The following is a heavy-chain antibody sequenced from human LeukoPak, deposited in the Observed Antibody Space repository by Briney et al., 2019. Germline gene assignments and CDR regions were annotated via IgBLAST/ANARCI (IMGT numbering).Heavy chain of an antibody. J-gene: IGHJ4*02. V-gene: IGHV4-59*01. CDR2: IYYSGST. CDR1: GGSISSYY. CDR3: ARAGWSGYYFDY. Sequence: PSETLSLTCTVSGGSISSYYWSWIRQPPGKGLEWIGYIYYSGSTNYNPSLKSRVTISVDTSKNQFSLKLSSVTAADTAVYYCARAGWSGYYFDYWGQGTLVTVSS. D-gene: IGHD3-3*01.